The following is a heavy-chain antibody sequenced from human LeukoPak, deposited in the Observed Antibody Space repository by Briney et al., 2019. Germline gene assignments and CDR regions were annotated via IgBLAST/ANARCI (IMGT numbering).Heavy chain of an antibody. CDR1: GFTFSSYG. D-gene: IGHD3-22*01. CDR2: ISYDGSNK. J-gene: IGHJ3*02. V-gene: IGHV3-30*18. Sequence: GGSLRLSCAASGFTFSSYGMHWVRQAPGKGLEWVAVISYDGSNKYYADSVKGRFTISRDNSKNTLYLQMNSLRDEDTAVYYCAKGYYYDSSGYTDIWGQGTMVTVSS. CDR3: AKGYYYDSSGYTDI.